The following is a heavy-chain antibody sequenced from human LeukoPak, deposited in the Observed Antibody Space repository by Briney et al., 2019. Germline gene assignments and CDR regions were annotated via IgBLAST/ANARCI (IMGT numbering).Heavy chain of an antibody. D-gene: IGHD5-12*01. Sequence: PGGSLRLPCSASGFTFSSYAMHWVRQAPGKGLEYVSSISSNGGSTYYADSVKGRFTISRDNSKNTLFLQMSSLRTEDTAVYYCASPYSGYDYNFDHWGQGTLVTVSS. V-gene: IGHV3-64D*06. J-gene: IGHJ4*02. CDR2: ISSNGGST. CDR1: GFTFSSYA. CDR3: ASPYSGYDYNFDH.